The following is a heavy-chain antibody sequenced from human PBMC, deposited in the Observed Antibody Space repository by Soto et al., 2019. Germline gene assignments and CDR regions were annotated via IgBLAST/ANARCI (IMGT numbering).Heavy chain of an antibody. CDR3: AREGRDILTGYFPLGY. D-gene: IGHD3-9*01. CDR2: TYYRSKWYN. V-gene: IGHV6-1*01. CDR1: GDSVSSNSAA. Sequence: SQTLSLTCAISGDSVSSNSAAWNWIRQSPSRDLEWLGRTYYRSKWYNDYAVSVKSRITINPDTSKNQFSLQLNSVTPEDTAVYYCAREGRDILTGYFPLGYWGQGTLVTVSS. J-gene: IGHJ4*02.